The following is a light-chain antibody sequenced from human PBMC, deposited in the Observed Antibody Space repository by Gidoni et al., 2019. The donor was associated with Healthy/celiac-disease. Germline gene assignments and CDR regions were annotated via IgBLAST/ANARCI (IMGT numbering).Light chain of an antibody. CDR1: QGISSY. Sequence: DIQMTKSPSSLSASVGDRVTITCRASQGISSYLNWYQQKPGKAPKLLIYAASSLQSGVPSRFSGSGSGTDFTLTISSLQPEDFATYYCQQSYSTPPMYTFGQGTKLEIK. V-gene: IGKV1-39*01. CDR3: QQSYSTPPMYT. CDR2: AAS. J-gene: IGKJ2*01.